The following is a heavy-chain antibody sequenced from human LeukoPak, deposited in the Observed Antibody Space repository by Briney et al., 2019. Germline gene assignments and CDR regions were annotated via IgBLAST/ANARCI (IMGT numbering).Heavy chain of an antibody. Sequence: PGGSLRLSCAASGFTFSSYGMHWVRQAPGKGLEWVAFIRYDGSNKYYADSVKGRFTISRDNSKNTLYLQMNSLRAEDTAVYYCARPVPSRLGWFDPWGQGTLVTVSS. CDR1: GFTFSSYG. D-gene: IGHD1-1*01. J-gene: IGHJ5*02. CDR2: IRYDGSNK. CDR3: ARPVPSRLGWFDP. V-gene: IGHV3-30*02.